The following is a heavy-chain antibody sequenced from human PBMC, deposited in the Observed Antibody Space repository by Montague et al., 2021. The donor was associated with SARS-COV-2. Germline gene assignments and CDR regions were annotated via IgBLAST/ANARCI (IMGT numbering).Heavy chain of an antibody. D-gene: IGHD3-22*01. J-gene: IGHJ4*02. CDR1: GFTFDSYA. V-gene: IGHV3-30*18. CDR2: ISYDGSSK. Sequence: SLRLSCAASGFTFDSYAMRWVRQAPGKGLEWVSVISYDGSSKYYADSVKGRFTISRDNTKNTLYLQMNSLRAEDTAVYYCAKGRGGYSTYFDVWGQGTLVTVSS. CDR3: AKGRGGYSTYFDV.